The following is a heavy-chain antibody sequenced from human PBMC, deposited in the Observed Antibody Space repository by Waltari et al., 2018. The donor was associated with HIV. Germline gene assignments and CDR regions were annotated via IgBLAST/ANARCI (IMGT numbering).Heavy chain of an antibody. CDR1: GGPFSGYY. Sequence: QVQIQQWGAGLLTPSETLSLSCAFYGGPFSGYYFTWIRHPPGKWLEGMGEINDGGKPNLHSSLKSRLNLSVDPSKRQFSLKLGSVTAADSGVYYCARARAVQLLEWSIGPEASYYYGMDVWGQGTTVIVYS. CDR2: INDGGKP. J-gene: IGHJ6*02. CDR3: ARARAVQLLEWSIGPEASYYYGMDV. V-gene: IGHV4-34*02. D-gene: IGHD3-3*01.